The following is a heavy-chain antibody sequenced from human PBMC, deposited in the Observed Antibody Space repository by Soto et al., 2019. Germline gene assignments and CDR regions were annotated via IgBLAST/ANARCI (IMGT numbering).Heavy chain of an antibody. Sequence: EVQLLESGGGLVQPGGSLRLSCAASGFTFSNYAMSWVRQAPGMGLEWVSFISESGGSTYYAESVKGRFTISRDNSKTTLYLQLNNLRAEDTAGYHGAKGGWLDDWGQGTLVTVSS. CDR2: ISESGGST. J-gene: IGHJ4*02. CDR3: AKGGWLDD. CDR1: GFTFSNYA. V-gene: IGHV3-23*01.